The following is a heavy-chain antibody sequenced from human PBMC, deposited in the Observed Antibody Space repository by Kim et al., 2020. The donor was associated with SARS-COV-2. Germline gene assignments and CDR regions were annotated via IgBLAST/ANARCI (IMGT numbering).Heavy chain of an antibody. CDR1: GFTFSSYA. Sequence: GGSLRLSCAASGFTFSSYAMHWVRQAPGKGLEWVAVISYDGSNKYYADSVKGRFTISRDNSKNTLYLQMNSLRAEDTAVYYCARGGSSWSIIRDYGMDVWGQGTTVTVSS. V-gene: IGHV3-30*04. J-gene: IGHJ6*02. D-gene: IGHD6-13*01. CDR3: ARGGSSWSIIRDYGMDV. CDR2: ISYDGSNK.